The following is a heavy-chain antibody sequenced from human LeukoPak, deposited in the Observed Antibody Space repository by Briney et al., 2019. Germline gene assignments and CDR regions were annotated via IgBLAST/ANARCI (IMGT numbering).Heavy chain of an antibody. CDR3: AREGAWGYYWYYFDY. D-gene: IGHD1-1*01. Sequence: SETLSLTCTVSGGSISSSSYYWGWIRQPPGKGLEWIGSIYYSGSTYYNPSLKSRVTISVDTSKNQFSLKLSSVTAADTAVYYCAREGAWGYYWYYFDYWGQGTLVTVSS. J-gene: IGHJ4*02. V-gene: IGHV4-39*02. CDR2: IYYSGST. CDR1: GGSISSSSYY.